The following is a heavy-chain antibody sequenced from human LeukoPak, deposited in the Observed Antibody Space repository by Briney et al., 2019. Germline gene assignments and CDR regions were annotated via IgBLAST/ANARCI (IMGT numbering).Heavy chain of an antibody. Sequence: GGSLRLSCAASGFTSSSYEMNWVRQAPGKGLEWVSYISSSGSTIYYADSVKGRFTISRDNAKNSLYLQMNSLRAEDKAVYYCARVGVPAARRGWFDPWGQGTLVTVSS. CDR3: ARVGVPAARRGWFDP. CDR1: GFTSSSYE. J-gene: IGHJ5*02. V-gene: IGHV3-48*03. D-gene: IGHD2-2*01. CDR2: ISSSGSTI.